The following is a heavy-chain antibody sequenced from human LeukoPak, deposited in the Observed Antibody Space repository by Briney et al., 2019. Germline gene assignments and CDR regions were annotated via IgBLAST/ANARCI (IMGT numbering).Heavy chain of an antibody. V-gene: IGHV4-39*01. J-gene: IGHJ5*02. Sequence: SETLSLTCTVSGGSISSSSYYWGWIRQPPGKGLEWIGSIYYSGSTYYNPSLKSRVTISVDTSKNQFSLKLSSVTAADTAVYYCARWADEYDYVWGNWVSWGQGTLVTVSS. CDR2: IYYSGST. CDR3: ARWADEYDYVWGNWVS. CDR1: GGSISSSSYY. D-gene: IGHD3-16*01.